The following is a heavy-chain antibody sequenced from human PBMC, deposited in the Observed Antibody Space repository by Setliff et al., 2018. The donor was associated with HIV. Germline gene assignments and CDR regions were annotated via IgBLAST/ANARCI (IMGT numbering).Heavy chain of an antibody. D-gene: IGHD4-4*01. J-gene: IGHJ3*02. CDR1: GFTFSVHG. CDR2: INYDESSE. Sequence: GESLKISCAASGFTFSVHGMHWVRQAPGKGLEWVAFINYDESSEYYADSVKGRVSISRDNSKNTVDLHMNSLRTEDTAVYYRAKDGDYRNGDYDAFDIWGLGTMVTVSS. V-gene: IGHV3-30*02. CDR3: AKDGDYRNGDYDAFDI.